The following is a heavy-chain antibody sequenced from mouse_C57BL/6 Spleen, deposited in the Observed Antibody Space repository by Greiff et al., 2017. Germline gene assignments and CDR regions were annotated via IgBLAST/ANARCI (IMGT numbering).Heavy chain of an antibody. CDR3: ARRGEAMDY. Sequence: EVQLVESGGGLVQPGGSLKLSCAASGFTFSDYYMYWVRQTPEKRLEWVAYISNGGGSTYYPDTVKGRFTISRDNAKNTLYLQMSRLKSEDTAMYYCARRGEAMDYWGQGTSVTVSS. CDR1: GFTFSDYY. J-gene: IGHJ4*01. CDR2: ISNGGGST. V-gene: IGHV5-12*01.